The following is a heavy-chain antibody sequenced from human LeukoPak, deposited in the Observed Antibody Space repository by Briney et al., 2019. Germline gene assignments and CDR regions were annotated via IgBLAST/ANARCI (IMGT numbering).Heavy chain of an antibody. D-gene: IGHD6-13*01. CDR2: IYYSGST. CDR3: ARAPVLLYSSSWYQEN. J-gene: IGHJ4*02. V-gene: IGHV4-59*12. CDR1: GGSISSYY. Sequence: SETLSLTCSVSGGSISSYYWSWIRQPPGKGLEWIGYIYYSGSTNYNPSLKSRVTMSVDTSKNQFSLKLSSVTAADTAVYYCARAPVLLYSSSWYQENWGQGTLVTVSS.